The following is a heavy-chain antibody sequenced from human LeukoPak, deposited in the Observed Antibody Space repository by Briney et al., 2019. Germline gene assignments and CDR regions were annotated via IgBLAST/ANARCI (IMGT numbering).Heavy chain of an antibody. Sequence: KPGGSLRLSCAASGFAFRSYEMNWVRQAPGKGLEWVSSISSSSSYIYYADSVKGRFTISRDNAKNSLYLQMNSLRAEDTAVYYCAGTTYYYDSSGYPPLDWGQGTLVTVSS. V-gene: IGHV3-21*01. CDR2: ISSSSSYI. D-gene: IGHD3-22*01. CDR3: AGTTYYYDSSGYPPLD. J-gene: IGHJ4*02. CDR1: GFAFRSYE.